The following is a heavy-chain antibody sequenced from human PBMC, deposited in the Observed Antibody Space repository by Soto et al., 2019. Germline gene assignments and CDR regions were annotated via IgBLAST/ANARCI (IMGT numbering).Heavy chain of an antibody. J-gene: IGHJ4*02. CDR3: AGGQYVASDY. D-gene: IGHD3-16*01. Sequence: QLQLQESGSGLGKPSQTLSLTCAVSGGSISSGGYSWSWIRQPPGKGLEWIGYIYHSGSTYYNPSLKSRVTISVDRSKNQFSLKLSSVTAADTAVYYCAGGQYVASDYWGQGTLVTVSS. CDR1: GGSISSGGYS. CDR2: IYHSGST. V-gene: IGHV4-30-2*01.